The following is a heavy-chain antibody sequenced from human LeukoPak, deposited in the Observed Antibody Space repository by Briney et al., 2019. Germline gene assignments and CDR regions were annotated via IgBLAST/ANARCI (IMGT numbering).Heavy chain of an antibody. Sequence: PSETLSLTCTVSGGSISSGGYYWSWIRQPPGKGLEWIGYIYHSGSTYYNPSLKSRVTISVDRSKNQFSLKLSSATAADTAVYYCARNPKTWYILTGAFDYWGQGALVTVSS. CDR3: ARNPKTWYILTGAFDY. V-gene: IGHV4-30-2*01. CDR1: GGSISSGGYY. J-gene: IGHJ4*02. D-gene: IGHD6-13*01. CDR2: IYHSGST.